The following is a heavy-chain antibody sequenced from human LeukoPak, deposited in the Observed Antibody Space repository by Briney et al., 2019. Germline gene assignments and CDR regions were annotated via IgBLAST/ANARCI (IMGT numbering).Heavy chain of an antibody. V-gene: IGHV3-48*03. CDR3: ASSPAAAGPWDPSDWFDP. D-gene: IGHD6-13*01. J-gene: IGHJ5*02. CDR2: ISSIGSTI. CDR1: GFTFSSYE. Sequence: PGGSLRLSCAASGFTFSSYEMNWVRQAPGKGLEWVSYISSIGSTIYYADSVKGRFTISRDNAKNSLYLQMNSLRAEDTAVYYCASSPAAAGPWDPSDWFDPWGQGTLVTVSS.